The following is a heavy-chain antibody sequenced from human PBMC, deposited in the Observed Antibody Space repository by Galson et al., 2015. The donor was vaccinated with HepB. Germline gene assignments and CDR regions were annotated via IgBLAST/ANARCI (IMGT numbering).Heavy chain of an antibody. V-gene: IGHV5-10-1*01. CDR2: IDPSDSYT. J-gene: IGHJ5*02. CDR1: GYSFTSYW. CDR3: ARLGSAPVPPGVEWFDP. Sequence: QSGAEVKKPGESLRISCKGSGYSFTSYWISWVRQMPGKGLEWMGRIDPSDSYTNYSPSFQGHVTISADKSISTAYLQWSSLKASDTAMYYCARLGSAPVPPGVEWFDPWGQGTLVTVSS. D-gene: IGHD7-27*01.